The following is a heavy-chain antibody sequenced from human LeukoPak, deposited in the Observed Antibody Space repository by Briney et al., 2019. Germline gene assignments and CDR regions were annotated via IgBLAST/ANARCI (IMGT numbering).Heavy chain of an antibody. CDR1: GFTFSSYG. J-gene: IGHJ4*02. V-gene: IGHV3-33*01. D-gene: IGHD4-17*01. CDR2: IWYDGSNK. CDR3: ARETTVTTRFGPDY. Sequence: GGSLRLSCAASGFTFSSYGMHWVRQAPGKGLEWVAVIWYDGSNKYYADSVKGRFTISRDNSKNSLYLQMNSLRAEDTAVYYCARETTVTTRFGPDYWGQGTLVTVSS.